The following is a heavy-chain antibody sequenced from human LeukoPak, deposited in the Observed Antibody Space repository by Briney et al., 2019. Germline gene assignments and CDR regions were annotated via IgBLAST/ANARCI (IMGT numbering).Heavy chain of an antibody. CDR3: ARRGQMGGSHGNYYMDV. J-gene: IGHJ6*03. D-gene: IGHD3-16*01. V-gene: IGHV4-34*01. Sequence: SETLSLTCAVYGGSFSGYYWSWIRQPPGKGLEWIGEINHSGSTNYNPSLKSRVTISVDTSKNQFSLKLSSVTAADTAVYYCARRGQMGGSHGNYYMDVWGKGTTVTVSS. CDR1: GGSFSGYY. CDR2: INHSGST.